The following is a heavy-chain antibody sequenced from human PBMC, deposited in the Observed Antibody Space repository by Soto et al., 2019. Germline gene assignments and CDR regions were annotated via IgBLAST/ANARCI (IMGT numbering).Heavy chain of an antibody. CDR1: GFTFSSYA. V-gene: IGHV3-23*01. CDR3: ARDEPSYDSSGYYQSFDY. Sequence: QTGGSLRLSCAASGFTFSSYAMSWVRQAPGKGLEWVSGISGSGGSTYYADSVKGRFTISRDNSKNTLYLQMNSLRAEDTAVYYCARDEPSYDSSGYYQSFDYWGQGTLVTVSS. CDR2: ISGSGGST. J-gene: IGHJ4*02. D-gene: IGHD3-22*01.